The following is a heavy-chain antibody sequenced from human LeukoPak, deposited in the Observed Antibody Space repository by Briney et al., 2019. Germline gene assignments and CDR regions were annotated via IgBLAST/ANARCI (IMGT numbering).Heavy chain of an antibody. CDR2: IYPLDSIT. J-gene: IGHJ5*02. V-gene: IGHV5-51*01. CDR1: GYDFSTKW. Sequence: GESLKISCQTSGYDFSTKWIGWVRQMPGKGLEWMGIIYPLDSITRYSPSFQGHVTISADTSINTAYLQWTSLKPSDTAIYYCARLAPDYADYWFDPWGQGTLVTASS. D-gene: IGHD4-17*01. CDR3: ARLAPDYADYWFDP.